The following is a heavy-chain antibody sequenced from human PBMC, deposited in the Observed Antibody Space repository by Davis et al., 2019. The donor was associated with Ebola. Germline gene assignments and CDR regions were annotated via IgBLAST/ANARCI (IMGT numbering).Heavy chain of an antibody. D-gene: IGHD1-26*01. CDR2: IYSGGST. CDR1: GFTVSSNY. J-gene: IGHJ4*02. V-gene: IGHV3-53*01. Sequence: GGSLRLSCAASGFTVSSNYMSWVRQAPGKGLEWVSVIYSGGSTYYADSVKGRFTISRDNSKNTLYLQMNSLRAEDTAVYYCARGMGGSYYDYFDYWGQGTLVTVSS. CDR3: ARGMGGSYYDYFDY.